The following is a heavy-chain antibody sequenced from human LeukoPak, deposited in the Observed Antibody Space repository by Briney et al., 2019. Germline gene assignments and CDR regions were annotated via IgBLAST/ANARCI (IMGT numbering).Heavy chain of an antibody. Sequence: GGSLRLSCAASGFTFSSYAMSWVRQAPGKGLEWVSSISGSGDVTYYADSVKGRFTISRDNAKNSLYPQMNSLRAEDTAVYYCARDRENGDNFDYWGQGTLVTVSS. J-gene: IGHJ4*02. CDR3: ARDRENGDNFDY. V-gene: IGHV3-23*01. D-gene: IGHD7-27*01. CDR2: ISGSGDVT. CDR1: GFTFSSYA.